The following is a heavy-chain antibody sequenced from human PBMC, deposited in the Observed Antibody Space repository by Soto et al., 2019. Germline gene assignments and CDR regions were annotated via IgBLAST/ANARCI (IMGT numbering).Heavy chain of an antibody. Sequence: QVQLVQSGAEVKKPGSSVKVSCKASGGTFSSYTISLVRQAPGQGLEWMGRIIPILGIANYAQKFQGRVTITADKSTSTAYMELSSLRSEDTAVYYCARRSYYDSSGRPFDCWGQGTLVTVSS. V-gene: IGHV1-69*02. CDR2: IIPILGIA. CDR1: GGTFSSYT. D-gene: IGHD3-22*01. J-gene: IGHJ4*02. CDR3: ARRSYYDSSGRPFDC.